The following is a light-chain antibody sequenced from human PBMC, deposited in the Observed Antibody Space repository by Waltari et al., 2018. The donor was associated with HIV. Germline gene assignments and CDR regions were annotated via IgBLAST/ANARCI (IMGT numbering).Light chain of an antibody. CDR2: SDS. Sequence: SYVLTQPPSVSVAPGKTATITCGGNNIGSKRVHWYQQKPGQAPVLVISSDSDRPSGIPERFSGSNSGNTATLTINRVEVGDEADYYCQVWDSITDLVLFGGGTKLTVL. V-gene: IGLV3-21*04. J-gene: IGLJ2*01. CDR1: NIGSKR. CDR3: QVWDSITDLVL.